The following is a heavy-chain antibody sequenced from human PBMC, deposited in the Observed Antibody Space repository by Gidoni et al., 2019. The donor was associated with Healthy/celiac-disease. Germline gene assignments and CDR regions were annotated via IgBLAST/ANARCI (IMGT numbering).Heavy chain of an antibody. D-gene: IGHD6-13*01. CDR3: ARGTIAAAGGGLRY. J-gene: IGHJ4*02. CDR1: GGSFSGYY. CDR2: INHSGSN. Sequence: QVQLQQWGAGLLKPSETLSLTCAVYGGSFSGYYWSWIRQPPGKGLEWIGEINHSGSNNYNPSLKSRVTISVDTSKNQFSLKLSSVTAADTAVYYCARGTIAAAGGGLRYWGQGTLVTVSS. V-gene: IGHV4-34*01.